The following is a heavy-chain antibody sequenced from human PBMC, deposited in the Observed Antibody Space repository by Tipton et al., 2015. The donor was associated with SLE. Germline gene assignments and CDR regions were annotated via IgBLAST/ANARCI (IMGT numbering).Heavy chain of an antibody. V-gene: IGHV4-59*01. Sequence: TLSLTCTVSGGSISSYYWSWIRQHPGKGLEWIGYIYYSGSTYYNPSLKSRVTISVDTSKNQFSLKLSSVTAADTAVYYCARALRSSWRNYFDYWGQGTLVTVSS. CDR2: IYYSGST. CDR1: GGSISSYY. CDR3: ARALRSSWRNYFDY. J-gene: IGHJ4*02. D-gene: IGHD6-13*01.